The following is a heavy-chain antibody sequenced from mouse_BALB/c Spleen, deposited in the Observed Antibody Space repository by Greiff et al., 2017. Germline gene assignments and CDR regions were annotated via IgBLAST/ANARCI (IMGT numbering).Heavy chain of an antibody. J-gene: IGHJ4*01. CDR2: ISSGGGST. Sequence: EVQVVESGGGLVKPGGSLKLSCAASGFAFSSYDMSWVRQTPEKRLEWVAYISSGGGSTYYPDTVKGRFTISRDNAKNTLYLQMSSLKSEDTAMYYCARLIYYYGSSYHYYAMDYWGQGTSVTVSS. CDR3: ARLIYYYGSSYHYYAMDY. D-gene: IGHD1-1*01. CDR1: GFAFSSYD. V-gene: IGHV5-12-1*01.